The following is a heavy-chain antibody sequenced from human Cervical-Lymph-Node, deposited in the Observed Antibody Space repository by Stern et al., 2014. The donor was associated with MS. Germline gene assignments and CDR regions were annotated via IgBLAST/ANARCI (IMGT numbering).Heavy chain of an antibody. CDR3: ARHPPRRSSSDPNFGLDV. D-gene: IGHD6-6*01. V-gene: IGHV5-51*01. J-gene: IGHJ6*02. CDR2: IYPGDSDT. Sequence: EVQLVESGAEVKKPRDSLKISCKGSGYTFSKNWIAWVRQMPGKGLEWMGIIYPGDSDTRYSPSFQGQVTMSADKSINPAYLQWNSLKAPDPAIYYCARHPPRRSSSDPNFGLDVWGQGTTVTVSS. CDR1: GYTFSKNW.